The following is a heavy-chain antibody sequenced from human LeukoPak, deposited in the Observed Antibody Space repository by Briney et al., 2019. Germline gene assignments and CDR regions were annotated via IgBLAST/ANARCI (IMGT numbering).Heavy chain of an antibody. V-gene: IGHV1-69*05. Sequence: SVKVSCKASGGTFSSYAISWVRQAPGQGLEWMGGIIPIFGTANYAQKFQGRVTITTDESTSTAYMELSSLRSEDTAVYYCARDYSSLNWFDPWGRGTLVTVSS. D-gene: IGHD4-11*01. CDR2: IIPIFGTA. CDR3: ARDYSSLNWFDP. CDR1: GGTFSSYA. J-gene: IGHJ5*02.